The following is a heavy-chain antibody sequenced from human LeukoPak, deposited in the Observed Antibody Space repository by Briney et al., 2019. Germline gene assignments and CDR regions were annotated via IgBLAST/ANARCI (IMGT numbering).Heavy chain of an antibody. CDR1: GFTFSSYS. J-gene: IGHJ4*02. Sequence: PGGSLRLSCAASGFTFSSYSMNWVRQAPGKGLEWVSYISSSSSTIYYADSVKGRFTISRDNAKSSLYLQMNSLRAEDTAVYYCARNTNRLVPAAFDYWGQGTLVTVSS. CDR3: ARNTNRLVPAAFDY. D-gene: IGHD2-2*01. V-gene: IGHV3-48*01. CDR2: ISSSSSTI.